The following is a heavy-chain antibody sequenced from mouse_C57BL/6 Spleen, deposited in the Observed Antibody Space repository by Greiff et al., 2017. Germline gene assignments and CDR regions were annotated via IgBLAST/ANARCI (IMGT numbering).Heavy chain of an antibody. CDR1: GFNFSDYY. CDR3: ARRDEGAMDY. V-gene: IGHV5-12*01. CDR2: ISNGGGST. J-gene: IGHJ4*01. Sequence: EVQLVESGGGLVQPGGSLKLSCAASGFNFSDYYMYWVRQTPEKRLEWVAYISNGGGSTYYPDTVKGRFTISRDNAKNTLYLQMSRLKSEDTAMYYCARRDEGAMDYWGQGTSVTVSS.